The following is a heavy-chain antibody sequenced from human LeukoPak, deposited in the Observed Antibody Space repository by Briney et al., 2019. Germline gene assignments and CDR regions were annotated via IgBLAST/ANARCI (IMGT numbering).Heavy chain of an antibody. D-gene: IGHD3-10*01. CDR2: FDPEDGET. Sequence: GASVKVSCKASGYTLTELSMHWVRQAPGKGLEWMGGFDPEDGETIYAQKFQGRVTMTEDTSTDTAYMELSSLRSEDTAVYYCATNMVRGVIPPDGGYYGMDVWGQGTTVTVSS. CDR1: GYTLTELS. V-gene: IGHV1-24*01. CDR3: ATNMVRGVIPPDGGYYGMDV. J-gene: IGHJ6*02.